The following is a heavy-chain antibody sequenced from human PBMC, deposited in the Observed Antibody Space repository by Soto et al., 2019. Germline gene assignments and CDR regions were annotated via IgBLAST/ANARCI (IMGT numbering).Heavy chain of an antibody. Sequence: GASVKVSCKASGYTFTSYDINWVRQATGQGLEWIGWMNPNSGNTGYAQKFQGRVTMTRNTSISTAYMELSSLRSEDTAVYYCARGRDYDFWSGPDYYYYYMDVWGKGTTVTVSS. CDR3: ARGRDYDFWSGPDYYYYYMDV. J-gene: IGHJ6*03. CDR2: MNPNSGNT. D-gene: IGHD3-3*01. CDR1: GYTFTSYD. V-gene: IGHV1-8*01.